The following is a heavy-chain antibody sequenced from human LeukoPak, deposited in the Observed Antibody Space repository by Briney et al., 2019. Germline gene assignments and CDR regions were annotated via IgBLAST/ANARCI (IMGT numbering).Heavy chain of an antibody. CDR2: INPNSGAT. V-gene: IGHV1-2*02. Sequence: GASVKVSCKASGYTFTDHNMHWIRQAPGQGLEWMGWINPNSGATNYAQKFQGRVTMTRDTSISTVYMELNRLRSDDTAVYYCASPSGSSWYSKYYFVHWGQGTLVTVSS. D-gene: IGHD6-13*01. CDR1: GYTFTDHN. J-gene: IGHJ4*02. CDR3: ASPSGSSWYSKYYFVH.